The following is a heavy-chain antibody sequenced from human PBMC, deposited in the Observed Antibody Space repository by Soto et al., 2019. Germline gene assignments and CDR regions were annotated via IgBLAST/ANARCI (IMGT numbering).Heavy chain of an antibody. Sequence: QVQLVESGGGVVQPGRSLRLSCAASGFTFSSYGMHWVRQAPGKGLEWVAIISYDGFNKYYANSVKGRFTISRDNSKNTLYLQMNSLRAEDTAVYYCAKSMYNWNDGFFDYWGQGTLVTVSS. D-gene: IGHD1-1*01. CDR3: AKSMYNWNDGFFDY. CDR1: GFTFSSYG. J-gene: IGHJ4*02. V-gene: IGHV3-30*18. CDR2: ISYDGFNK.